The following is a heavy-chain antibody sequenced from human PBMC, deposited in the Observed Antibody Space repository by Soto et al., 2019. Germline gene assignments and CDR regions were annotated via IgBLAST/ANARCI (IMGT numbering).Heavy chain of an antibody. CDR2: IYYSGNT. Sequence: QVRLQEWGPGLVKPSQTLSLKCSVSGGSITTGGRYWSWIRQLPGKGLEWIGDIYYSGNTYYNASLKSPVTISVRAAKNQFSLKLSSVAGGGKGGYYCAPALGFTGGYWFYNWGQGRLVTVSS. D-gene: IGHD2-8*02. V-gene: IGHV4-31*02. CDR1: GGSITTGGRY. J-gene: IGHJ3*02. CDR3: APALGFTGGYWFYN.